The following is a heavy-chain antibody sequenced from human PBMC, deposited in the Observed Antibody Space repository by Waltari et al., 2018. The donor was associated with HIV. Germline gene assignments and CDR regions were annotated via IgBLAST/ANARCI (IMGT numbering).Heavy chain of an antibody. V-gene: IGHV2-5*02. CDR1: GFSLNTSGVG. CDR3: ARRPDFDPSGSSWFTNWFDP. CDR2: IYWDDDK. J-gene: IGHJ5*02. D-gene: IGHD6-19*01. Sequence: QITLKESGPTLVKPTQTLTLTCTFSGFSLNTSGVGVGWVRQPPGKALEWLALIYWDDDKRYNPSLKSRLTIAKDTPKNQVLLTMTNMDPVDTATYYCARRPDFDPSGSSWFTNWFDPWGQGTLVTVSS.